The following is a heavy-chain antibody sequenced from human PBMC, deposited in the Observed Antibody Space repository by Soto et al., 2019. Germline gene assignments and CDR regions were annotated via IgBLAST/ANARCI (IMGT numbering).Heavy chain of an antibody. CDR1: GYTFTSYY. J-gene: IGHJ6*02. CDR3: ARDLRFLEWLSTADYYYYYYGMDV. Sequence: ASVKVSCKASGYTFTSYYMHWVRQAPGQGLEWMGIINPSGGSTSYAQKFQGRVTMTRDTSTSTVYMELSSLRYEDTAVYYCARDLRFLEWLSTADYYYYYYGMDVWGQGTTVNVSS. V-gene: IGHV1-46*01. D-gene: IGHD3-3*01. CDR2: INPSGGST.